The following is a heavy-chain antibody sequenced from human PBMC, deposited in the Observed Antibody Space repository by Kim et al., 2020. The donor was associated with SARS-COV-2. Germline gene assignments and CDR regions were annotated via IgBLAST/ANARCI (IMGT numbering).Heavy chain of an antibody. CDR2: IYYSGST. Sequence: SETLSLTCTVSGGSISSSSYYWGWIRQPPGKGLEWIGSIYYSGSTYYNPSLKSRVTISVDTSKNQFSLKLSSVTAADTAVYYCARSPLIRITMIVVVTPSAFDIWGQGTMVTVSS. CDR3: ARSPLIRITMIVVVTPSAFDI. J-gene: IGHJ3*02. V-gene: IGHV4-39*01. D-gene: IGHD3-22*01. CDR1: GGSISSSSYY.